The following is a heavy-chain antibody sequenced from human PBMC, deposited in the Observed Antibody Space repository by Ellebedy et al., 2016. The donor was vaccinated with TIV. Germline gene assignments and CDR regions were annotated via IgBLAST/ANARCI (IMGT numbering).Heavy chain of an antibody. V-gene: IGHV1-3*04. J-gene: IGHJ3*02. CDR2: INTGNGNT. Sequence: ASVKVSCXASGHSFTAYGIHWVRQAPGQSLEWLGWINTGNGNTKYSQKFQGRVTITTDTSASTASMELSSLMSEDTAVYYCARDQNGDSEDVLDIWGQGTKVTVSS. CDR1: GHSFTAYG. D-gene: IGHD4-17*01. CDR3: ARDQNGDSEDVLDI.